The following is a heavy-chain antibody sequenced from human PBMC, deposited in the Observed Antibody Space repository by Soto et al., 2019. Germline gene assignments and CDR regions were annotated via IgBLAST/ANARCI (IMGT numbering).Heavy chain of an antibody. CDR2: IYYSGST. CDR1: GGSISSGGYY. CDR3: ARDGHYYCYYGMDV. V-gene: IGHV4-31*03. J-gene: IGHJ6*02. Sequence: PSETLSLTCTVSGGSISSGGYYWSWIRQHPGKGLEWIGYIYYSGSTYYNPSLKSRVTISVDTSKNQFSLKLSSVTAADTAVYYCARDGHYYCYYGMDVWGQGTTVTVSS.